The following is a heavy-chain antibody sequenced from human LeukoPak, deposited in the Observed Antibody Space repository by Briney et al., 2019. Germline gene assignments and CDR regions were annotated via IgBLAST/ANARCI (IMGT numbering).Heavy chain of an antibody. CDR1: GFSFSDYY. D-gene: IGHD4-17*01. CDR3: ARVMRTTVTAYYYYYYGMDV. Sequence: GGSLRLSCAASGFSFSDYYMSWIRQAPGKGLEWVSRINSDGSSTNYADSVKGRFTISRDDAKNTLYLQMNSLRAEDTAVYYCARVMRTTVTAYYYYYYGMDVWGHGTTVTVSS. V-gene: IGHV3-74*01. J-gene: IGHJ6*02. CDR2: INSDGSST.